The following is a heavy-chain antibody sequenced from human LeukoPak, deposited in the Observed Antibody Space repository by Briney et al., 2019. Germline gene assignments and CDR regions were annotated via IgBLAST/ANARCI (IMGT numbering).Heavy chain of an antibody. J-gene: IGHJ4*02. CDR1: GYTFTSYG. V-gene: IGHV1-69*13. D-gene: IGHD4-17*01. CDR3: ARDGDGDYGDYNAHY. CDR2: IIPIFGTS. Sequence: GASVKVSCKASGYTFTSYGISWVRQAPGQGLEWMGGIIPIFGTSNSAQKFQGRVTITADESTTTAYMELSSLRSEDTAVYYCARDGDGDYGDYNAHYWGQGTLVTVSS.